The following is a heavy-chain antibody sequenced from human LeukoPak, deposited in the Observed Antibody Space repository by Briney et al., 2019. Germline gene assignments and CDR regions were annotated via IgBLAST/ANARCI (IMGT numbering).Heavy chain of an antibody. V-gene: IGHV1-46*01. CDR2: INPSGGST. Sequence: ASVKVSCKASGYTFTSYYMHWVRQAPGQGLEWMGIINPSGGSTSYAQKFQGRVTMTRNTSISTAYMELSSLRSEDTAVYYCARVLDYDSSGYYPPDAFDIWGQGTMVTVSS. CDR3: ARVLDYDSSGYYPPDAFDI. J-gene: IGHJ3*02. CDR1: GYTFTSYY. D-gene: IGHD3-22*01.